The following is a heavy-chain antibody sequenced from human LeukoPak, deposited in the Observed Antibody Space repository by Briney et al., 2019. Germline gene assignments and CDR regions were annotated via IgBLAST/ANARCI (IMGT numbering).Heavy chain of an antibody. V-gene: IGHV1-2*02. CDR2: INPNSGGT. J-gene: IGHJ4*02. CDR3: ARVIVAGTFRY. CDR1: GYTFTGYY. Sequence: ASVKVSCKASGYTFTGYYMHWVRQAPGQGLEWMGWINPNSGGTNHAQKFQGRVTMTRDTSISTAYMELSRLRSDDTAVYYCARVIVAGTFRYWGQGTLVTVSS. D-gene: IGHD6-19*01.